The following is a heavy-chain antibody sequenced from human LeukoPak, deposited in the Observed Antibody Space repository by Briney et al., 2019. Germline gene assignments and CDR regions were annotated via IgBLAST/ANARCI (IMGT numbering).Heavy chain of an antibody. CDR2: IRYDGSNK. CDR3: AKDGIVVVPAANLFYYYYMDV. J-gene: IGHJ6*03. V-gene: IGHV3-30*02. D-gene: IGHD2-2*01. CDR1: GFTFSSYG. Sequence: GGSLRLSCAASGFTFSSYGMHWVRQAPGKGLEWVAFIRYDGSNKYYADSVKGRFTISRDNSKNTLYLQMSSLRAEDTAVYYCAKDGIVVVPAANLFYYYYMDVWGKGTTVTVSS.